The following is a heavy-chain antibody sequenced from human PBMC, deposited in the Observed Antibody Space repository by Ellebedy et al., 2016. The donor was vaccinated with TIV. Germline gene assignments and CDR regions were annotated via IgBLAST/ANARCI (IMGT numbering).Heavy chain of an antibody. J-gene: IGHJ4*02. V-gene: IGHV3-9*01. Sequence: GGSLRLXXAASGFTFDDYAMHWVRQAPGKGLEWVSDINWNGNSVGYADSVKGRFTISRDNAKNSLYLQMNSLRAEDTAVYYCARETGNRLDYWGQGILVTVSS. CDR3: ARETGNRLDY. CDR2: INWNGNSV. D-gene: IGHD1-14*01. CDR1: GFTFDDYA.